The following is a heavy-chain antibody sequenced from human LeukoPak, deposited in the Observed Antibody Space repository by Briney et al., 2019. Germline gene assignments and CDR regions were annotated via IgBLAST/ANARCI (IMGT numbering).Heavy chain of an antibody. CDR3: ARGAYFYGSGINWFDP. Sequence: SETLSLTCTASGSSISSYYWSWIRQPPGKGLEWIGHIYTTGSTNYNPSLKSRVTISLDTSKNQFSLKLSSVTAADTAVYYCARGAYFYGSGINWFDPWGQGTLITVSS. D-gene: IGHD3-10*01. CDR2: IYTTGST. CDR1: GSSISSYY. J-gene: IGHJ5*02. V-gene: IGHV4-4*08.